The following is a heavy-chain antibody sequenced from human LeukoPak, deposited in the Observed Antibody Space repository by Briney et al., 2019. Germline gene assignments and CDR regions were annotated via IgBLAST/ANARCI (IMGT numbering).Heavy chain of an antibody. Sequence: PSETLSLTCTVSGGSISSYYWSWIRQPPGKGLEWIGYIYYSGSTNYNPSLKSRVTISVDTSKNQFSLKLSSVTAADTAVYYCARGPPMCSSTSCFPDAFDIWGQGTMVTVSS. CDR2: IYYSGST. CDR1: GGSISSYY. V-gene: IGHV4-59*01. J-gene: IGHJ3*02. CDR3: ARGPPMCSSTSCFPDAFDI. D-gene: IGHD2-2*01.